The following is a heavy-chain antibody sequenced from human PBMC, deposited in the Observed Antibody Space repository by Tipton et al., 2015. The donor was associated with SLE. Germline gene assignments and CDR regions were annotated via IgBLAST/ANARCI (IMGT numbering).Heavy chain of an antibody. CDR1: GFTFDDYG. V-gene: IGHV3-20*04. CDR3: AKEGGYSGYEPYYFDY. J-gene: IGHJ4*02. CDR2: INWNGGST. Sequence: GYLRLSCAASGFTFDDYGMSWVRQAPGKGLEWVSGINWNGGSTGYADSVKGRFTISRDNSKNTLYLQMNSLRAEDTAVYYCAKEGGYSGYEPYYFDYWGQGTLVTVSS. D-gene: IGHD5-12*01.